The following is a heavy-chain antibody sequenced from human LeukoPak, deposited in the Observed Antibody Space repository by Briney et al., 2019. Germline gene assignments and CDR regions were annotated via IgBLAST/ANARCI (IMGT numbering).Heavy chain of an antibody. CDR1: GGSISSNGYY. CDR2: IYYSGST. J-gene: IGHJ4*02. CDR3: ARYVGAIDY. D-gene: IGHD3-16*01. Sequence: SQTLSLTCTVSGGSISSNGYYWSWIRQHPGRGLEWIGYIYYSGSTYYNPSLKSRVTISVDASKNQFPLKLSSVTAADTAVYYCARYVGAIDYWGQGTLVTVSS. V-gene: IGHV4-31*03.